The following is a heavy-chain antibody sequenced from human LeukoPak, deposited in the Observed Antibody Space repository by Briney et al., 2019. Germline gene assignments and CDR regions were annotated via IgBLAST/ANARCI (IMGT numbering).Heavy chain of an antibody. D-gene: IGHD3-10*01. J-gene: IGHJ4*02. Sequence: SEALSLTCVVYGGSVIDYFWRWIRQPPGKGVEWVGEINHSGSTNYNPSLKSRVTISVDTSKNQFSLKLSSVTAADTAVYYCARGILLWFGETQFDYWGQGTLVTVSS. CDR1: GGSVIDYF. V-gene: IGHV4-34*01. CDR2: INHSGST. CDR3: ARGILLWFGETQFDY.